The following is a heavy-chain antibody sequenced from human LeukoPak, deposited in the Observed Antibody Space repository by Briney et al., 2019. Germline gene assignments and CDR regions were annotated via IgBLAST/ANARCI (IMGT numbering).Heavy chain of an antibody. V-gene: IGHV3-48*03. CDR3: ARRLNGDYVYAFDI. CDR1: GFTFSNYE. D-gene: IGHD4-17*01. Sequence: GGSLRLSCAASGFTFSNYEMHWVRQAPGKGLEWVSYTSSSGRTIYYADSVRGRFTISRDNAKNSLYLQMNSLRAEDTAVYYCARRLNGDYVYAFDIWGQGTMVTVSS. CDR2: TSSSGRTI. J-gene: IGHJ3*02.